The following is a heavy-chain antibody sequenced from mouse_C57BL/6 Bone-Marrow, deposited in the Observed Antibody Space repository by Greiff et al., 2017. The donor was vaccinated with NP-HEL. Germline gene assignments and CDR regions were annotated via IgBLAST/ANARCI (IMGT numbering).Heavy chain of an antibody. CDR3: ARRRGQDGYYFAY. Sequence: QVQLQQSGAELARPGASVKMSCKASGYTFPSYTMHWVKQRPGQGLEWIGYINPSSGYPKYNQKFKDKATLTADKSSSTAYMQLSSLTSEDSAVYYCARRRGQDGYYFAYWGQGTLVTVSA. CDR1: GYTFPSYT. D-gene: IGHD2-3*01. V-gene: IGHV1-4*01. CDR2: INPSSGYP. J-gene: IGHJ3*01.